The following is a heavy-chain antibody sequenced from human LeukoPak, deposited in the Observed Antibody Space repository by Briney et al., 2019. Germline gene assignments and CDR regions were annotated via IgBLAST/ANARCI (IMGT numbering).Heavy chain of an antibody. Sequence: PGGSLRLSCAASGFTFSSYAMHWVRQAPGKGLEWVAVISYDGSNKYYADSVKGRFTISRDNSKNTLYLQMHSLRAEDTAVYYCARDDGLRDYWGQGTLVTVSS. CDR1: GFTFSSYA. J-gene: IGHJ4*02. CDR2: ISYDGSNK. V-gene: IGHV3-30-3*01. D-gene: IGHD4-17*01. CDR3: ARDDGLRDY.